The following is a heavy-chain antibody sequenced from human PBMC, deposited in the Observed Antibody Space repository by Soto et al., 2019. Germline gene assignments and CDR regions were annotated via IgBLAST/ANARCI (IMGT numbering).Heavy chain of an antibody. D-gene: IGHD6-19*01. CDR2: IYTSGST. Sequence: LETLSLTCTVSVGSISIYYWSWIRHPAGKGLEWIGRIYTSGSTNYNPSLKSRVTMSVDTYKNQFSLKLRSVTTADTAVYYCEKGRESSGWYLGWFDPWGHGNQVTVSS. J-gene: IGHJ5*02. CDR3: EKGRESSGWYLGWFDP. CDR1: VGSISIYY. V-gene: IGHV4-4*07.